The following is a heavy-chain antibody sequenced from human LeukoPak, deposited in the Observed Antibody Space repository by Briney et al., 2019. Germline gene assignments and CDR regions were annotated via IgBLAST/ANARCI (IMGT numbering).Heavy chain of an antibody. J-gene: IGHJ4*02. CDR2: ISSSSSYT. CDR3: ARNRGATGYYWVDY. V-gene: IGHV3-11*06. Sequence: GGSLRLSCAASAFTFSDYYMSWIRQAPGKGLEWVSFISSSSSYTVSAGSVKGRFTISRDNSKNTLYLQMDSLRVEDTAVFYCARNRGATGYYWVDYWGQGTLVSVSS. D-gene: IGHD3-22*01. CDR1: AFTFSDYY.